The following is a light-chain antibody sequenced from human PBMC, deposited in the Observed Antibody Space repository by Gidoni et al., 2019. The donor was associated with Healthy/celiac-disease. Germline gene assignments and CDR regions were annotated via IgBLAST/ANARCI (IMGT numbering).Light chain of an antibody. Sequence: DIQMNQSPSSLSASVGDRVTITCQASQDISNYLNWYQQQPGTATKLLLYYASNLETGVPSRFSGSGSGTDFPFTISRLQPDDIATYYCQQYDNLTFGPGTKVDIK. CDR1: QDISNY. CDR2: YAS. J-gene: IGKJ3*01. CDR3: QQYDNLT. V-gene: IGKV1-33*01.